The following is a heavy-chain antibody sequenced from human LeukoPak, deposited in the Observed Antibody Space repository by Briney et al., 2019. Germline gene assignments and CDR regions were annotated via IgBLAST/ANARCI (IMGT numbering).Heavy chain of an antibody. J-gene: IGHJ6*03. V-gene: IGHV4-34*01. D-gene: IGHD4-23*01. CDR3: ARLHYGGNYGYYYYYMDV. Sequence: SETLSLTCAVYGGSFSGYYWSWIRQPPGKGLEWIGRIYYTGSTYYNPSLKSRVTISVDTSKNQFSLKLSSVTAADTAVYYCARLHYGGNYGYYYYYMDVWGKGTTVTISS. CDR2: IYYTGST. CDR1: GGSFSGYY.